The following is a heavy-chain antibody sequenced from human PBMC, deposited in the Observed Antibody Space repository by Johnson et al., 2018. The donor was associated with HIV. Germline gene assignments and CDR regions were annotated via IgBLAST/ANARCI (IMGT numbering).Heavy chain of an antibody. J-gene: IGHJ3*02. V-gene: IGHV3-7*05. Sequence: VQLVESGGGVVQPGGSLTLSCAASGFTFSNYGMHWVRQAPGKGLEWVANIKQDGSEKYYVDSVKGRFTISRDNAKNSLYLQMNSLRAEETAVYYCARETKYYYDSSGNYYEHDAFDIWGQGTMVTVSS. D-gene: IGHD3-22*01. CDR2: IKQDGSEK. CDR1: GFTFSNYG. CDR3: ARETKYYYDSSGNYYEHDAFDI.